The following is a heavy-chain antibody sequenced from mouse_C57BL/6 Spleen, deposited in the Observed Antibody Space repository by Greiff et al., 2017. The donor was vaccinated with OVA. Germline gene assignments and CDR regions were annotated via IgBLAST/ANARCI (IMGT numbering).Heavy chain of an antibody. Sequence: EVQLQQSGPELVKPGASVKISCKASGYTFTDYYMNWVKQSHGKSLEWIGDINPNNGGTSYNQKFKGKATLTVDKSSSTAYMELRSLTSEDSAVYYCARWGSSDGGYFDVWGTGTTVTVSS. CDR1: GYTFTDYY. J-gene: IGHJ1*03. CDR2: INPNNGGT. V-gene: IGHV1-26*01. CDR3: ARWGSSDGGYFDV. D-gene: IGHD1-1*01.